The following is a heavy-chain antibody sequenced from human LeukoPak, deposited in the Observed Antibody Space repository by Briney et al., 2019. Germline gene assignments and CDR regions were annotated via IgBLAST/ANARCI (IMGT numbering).Heavy chain of an antibody. Sequence: SEILSLTCAVSGDSISSGDYSWSWIRQPPGKGLEWIGYIYNSGSTKYNPSLKSRVTISVDTSKNQFSLKLSSVTAADTAVYYCARIDIWGQGTMVTVSS. CDR2: IYNSGST. CDR1: GDSISSGDYS. CDR3: ARIDI. V-gene: IGHV4-30-4*07. J-gene: IGHJ3*02.